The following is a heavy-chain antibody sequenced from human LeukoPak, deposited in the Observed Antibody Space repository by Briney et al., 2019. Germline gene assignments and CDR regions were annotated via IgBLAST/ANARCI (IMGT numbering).Heavy chain of an antibody. CDR3: AITRLGVVVVDYYFDY. D-gene: IGHD2-15*01. CDR2: IIPIFGTA. CDR1: GGTFSSYA. Sequence: GASVKVSCKASGGTFSSYAISWVRQAPGQGLEWMGGIIPIFGTANYAQKFQGRVTMTRNTSISTAYMELSSLRSEDTAVYYCAITRLGVVVVDYYFDYWGQGTLVTVSS. V-gene: IGHV1-69*05. J-gene: IGHJ4*02.